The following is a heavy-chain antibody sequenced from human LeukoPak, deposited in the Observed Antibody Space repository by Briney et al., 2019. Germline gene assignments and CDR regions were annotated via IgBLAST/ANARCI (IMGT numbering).Heavy chain of an antibody. CDR1: GGTFNSSA. CDR3: ARGRTHNIGLGESEANDAFDI. J-gene: IGHJ3*02. Sequence: GASVKVSCKASGGTFNSSAISWVRQAPGQGLEWMGRIIPILGITNYAQKFQGRVTITADRVTITADKSTSTVYMELSSLRSEDTAVYYCARGRTHNIGLGESEANDAFDIWGQGTMVTVSS. V-gene: IGHV1-69*04. CDR2: IIPILGIT. D-gene: IGHD3-10*01.